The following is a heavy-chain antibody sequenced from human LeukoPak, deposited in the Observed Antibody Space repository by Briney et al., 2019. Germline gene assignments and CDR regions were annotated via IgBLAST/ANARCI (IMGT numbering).Heavy chain of an antibody. J-gene: IGHJ4*02. CDR2: IKQDGSEK. CDR1: GFTFSSYW. V-gene: IGHV3-7*03. D-gene: IGHD2-2*01. Sequence: RGSLRLSCAASGFTFSSYWMSWVRQAPGKGLEWVANIKQDGSEKYYVDSVKGRFTISRDNAKNSLYLQMNSLRAEDTAVYYCATEIGYCSSTSCYAGDYFDYWGQGTLVTVSS. CDR3: ATEIGYCSSTSCYAGDYFDY.